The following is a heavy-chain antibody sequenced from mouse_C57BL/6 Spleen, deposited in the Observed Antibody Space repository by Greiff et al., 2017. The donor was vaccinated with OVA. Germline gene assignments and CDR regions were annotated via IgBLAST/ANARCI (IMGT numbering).Heavy chain of an antibody. J-gene: IGHJ2*01. V-gene: IGHV5-6*02. Sequence: DVKLVESGGDLVKPGGSLKLSCAASGFTFSSYGMSWVRQTPDKRLEWVATISSGGSYTYYPDSVKGRFTISRDNAKNTLYLQMSSLKSEDTAMYYCARDLRYFDYWGQGTTLTVSS. CDR1: GFTFSSYG. D-gene: IGHD5-1*01. CDR2: ISSGGSYT. CDR3: ARDLRYFDY.